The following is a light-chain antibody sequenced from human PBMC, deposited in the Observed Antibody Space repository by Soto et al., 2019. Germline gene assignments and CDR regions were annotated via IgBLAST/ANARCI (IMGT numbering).Light chain of an antibody. Sequence: QSALTQPASVSGSPGQSITISCTGTSSDVGSYNLVSWYQQHPGKAPKLMIYEGSKRPSGVPDRFSASKSGNTASLTVSGLQAEDEADYYCSSYAGSNNSVVFGGGTKLTVL. J-gene: IGLJ2*01. V-gene: IGLV2-14*02. CDR2: EGS. CDR3: SSYAGSNNSVV. CDR1: SSDVGSYNL.